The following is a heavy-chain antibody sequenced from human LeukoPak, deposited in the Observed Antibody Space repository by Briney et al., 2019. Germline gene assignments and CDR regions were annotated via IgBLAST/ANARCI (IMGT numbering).Heavy chain of an antibody. CDR2: IYYSGST. CDR3: ARDDYGGEYYYGMDV. D-gene: IGHD4-23*01. J-gene: IGHJ6*02. CDR1: GGSISSSSYY. V-gene: IGHV4-39*07. Sequence: PSETLSLTCTVSGGSISSSSYYWGWIRQPPGKGLEWIGSIYYSGSTYYNPSLKSRVTISVDTSKNQFSLKLSSVTAADTAVYYCARDDYGGEYYYGMDVWGQGTTVTVSS.